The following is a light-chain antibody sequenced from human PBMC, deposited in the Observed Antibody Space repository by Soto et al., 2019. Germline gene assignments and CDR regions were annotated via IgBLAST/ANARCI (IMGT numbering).Light chain of an antibody. CDR2: DVS. Sequence: QSALTQPRSVSGSPGQSVSISCTGTSSDVGGYNYVSWYQQHPGKAPKLMIYDVSKRPSGVPDRFSGSKSGNTASLTISGLQAEDEADYYCSSYTSSITVDVVFGGGTKLTVL. J-gene: IGLJ2*01. CDR3: SSYTSSITVDVV. CDR1: SSDVGGYNY. V-gene: IGLV2-11*01.